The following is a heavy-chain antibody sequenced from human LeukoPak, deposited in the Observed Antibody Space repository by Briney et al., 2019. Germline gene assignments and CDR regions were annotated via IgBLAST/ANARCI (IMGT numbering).Heavy chain of an antibody. Sequence: GGSLRLSCAASGITFSSYWMSWVRQAPGKGLEWVANIKQDGSEKYYVDSVKGRFTISRDNAKNSLYLQMNSLRAEDTAVYYCARESYDSSGYDNWFDPWGQGTPVTVSS. V-gene: IGHV3-7*01. CDR3: ARESYDSSGYDNWFDP. J-gene: IGHJ5*02. CDR1: GITFSSYW. D-gene: IGHD3-22*01. CDR2: IKQDGSEK.